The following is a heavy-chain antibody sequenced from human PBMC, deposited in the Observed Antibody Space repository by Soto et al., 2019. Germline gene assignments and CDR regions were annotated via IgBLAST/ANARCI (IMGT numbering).Heavy chain of an antibody. Sequence: QVQLVQSGAEVKKPGASVKVSCKASGYTFTGYYMHWVRQAPGQGLEWMGWINPNSGGTNYAQKFQGRVTMARDTSISTAYMELSRLRSDDTAVYYCASGPTTQPHIEQRFDPWGQGTLVTVSS. CDR1: GYTFTGYY. D-gene: IGHD5-12*01. CDR2: INPNSGGT. V-gene: IGHV1-2*02. J-gene: IGHJ5*02. CDR3: ASGPTTQPHIEQRFDP.